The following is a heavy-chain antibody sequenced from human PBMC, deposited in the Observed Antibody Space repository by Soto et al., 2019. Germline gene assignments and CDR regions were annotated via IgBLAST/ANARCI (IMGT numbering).Heavy chain of an antibody. CDR3: ARAKIQGVPQYMFDY. V-gene: IGHV4-34*01. Sequence: SETLSLTCAVYGGSVSGHYWSWIRQPPGKGLEWVGEITHSGSTNYKPSLKSRVTISVDTSKNQFSLKVSSVTAADTAVYYCARAKIQGVPQYMFDYWGQGALVTVSS. CDR2: ITHSGST. D-gene: IGHD3-10*01. CDR1: GGSVSGHY. J-gene: IGHJ4*02.